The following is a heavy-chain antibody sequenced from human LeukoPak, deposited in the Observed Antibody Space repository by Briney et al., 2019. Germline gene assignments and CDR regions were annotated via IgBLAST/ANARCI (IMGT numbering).Heavy chain of an antibody. Sequence: GVSLRLSCAATGFIFSDYYMSWIRQAPGKGLEWISYLTSRSSGSTKYYADSVKGRFSISRDNAKNSLYLQMNSLRVEDTAVYYCARIPAWLGAFGYFDLWGRGTLLTVSS. CDR3: ARIPAWLGAFGYFDL. V-gene: IGHV3-11*01. CDR1: GFIFSDYY. J-gene: IGHJ2*01. CDR2: LTSRSSGSTK. D-gene: IGHD3-10*01.